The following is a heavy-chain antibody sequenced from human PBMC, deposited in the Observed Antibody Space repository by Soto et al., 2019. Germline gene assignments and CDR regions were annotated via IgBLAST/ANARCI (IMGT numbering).Heavy chain of an antibody. V-gene: IGHV4-59*01. Sequence: PSETLSLTCTVSNGSISTYYLTWVRQPPGKGLEWIGYVYYSGTTNYNPSLKSRVGMSIDTSKNQFSLELKSVTAADTATYYCVRDYLLTGFDTWGQGTLVTVLL. J-gene: IGHJ5*02. CDR3: VRDYLLTGFDT. D-gene: IGHD3-9*01. CDR2: VYYSGTT. CDR1: NGSISTYY.